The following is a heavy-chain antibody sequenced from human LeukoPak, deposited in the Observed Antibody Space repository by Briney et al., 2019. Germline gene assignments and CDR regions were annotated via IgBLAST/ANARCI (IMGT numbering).Heavy chain of an antibody. CDR1: GYTFTSYG. Sequence: ASVKVSCKASGYTFTSYGISWVRQAPGQGLEWMGWISAYNGNTNYAQKLQGRVTMTTDTSTSTAYMELRSLRSDDTAVYYCARAGSSMVRGGIPDYWGQGTLVTVSS. V-gene: IGHV1-18*01. J-gene: IGHJ4*02. CDR2: ISAYNGNT. D-gene: IGHD3-10*01. CDR3: ARAGSSMVRGGIPDY.